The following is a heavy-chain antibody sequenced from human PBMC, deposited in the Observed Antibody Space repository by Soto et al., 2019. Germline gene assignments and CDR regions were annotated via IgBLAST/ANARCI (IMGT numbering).Heavy chain of an antibody. J-gene: IGHJ4*02. Sequence: GSLRLSCAASGFTFNGYWMSWVRQAPGKGLEWVANIKEDGSEKDYVDSVKGRFTISRDNAKKSLYLQMNSLRAEDTAMYYCARIKPGGYDYFAYWGLGTLVTVSS. CDR2: IKEDGSEK. CDR3: ARIKPGGYDYFAY. CDR1: GFTFNGYW. V-gene: IGHV3-7*01. D-gene: IGHD2-8*02.